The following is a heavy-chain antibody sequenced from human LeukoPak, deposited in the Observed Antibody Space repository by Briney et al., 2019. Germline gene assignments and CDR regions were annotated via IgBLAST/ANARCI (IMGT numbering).Heavy chain of an antibody. CDR3: ARGGNTYGY. CDR2: IKENGSEK. CDR1: GFTFSSYW. Sequence: GGSLRLSCAASGFTFSSYWMSWVRQAPGRWLEWVANIKENGSEKYSVDSVRGRFTISRDNAKSSLYLQMNSLRAEDTALYYCARGGNTYGYWGQGTLVTVSS. V-gene: IGHV3-7*01. J-gene: IGHJ4*02. D-gene: IGHD5-18*01.